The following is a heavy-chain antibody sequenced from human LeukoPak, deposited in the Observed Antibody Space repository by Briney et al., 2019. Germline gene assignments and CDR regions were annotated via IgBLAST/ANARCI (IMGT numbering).Heavy chain of an antibody. CDR2: INDNGDGT. J-gene: IGHJ4*02. CDR3: VKDRGNHVTDY. CDR1: GFTFSSYA. V-gene: IGHV3-23*01. Sequence: PGGSLRLSCAASGFTFSSYAMSWVRQAPGKGLKWVSTINDNGDGTYYADSVKGRFTISRDNSYNTVSLQMNSLRDEDTAVYYCVKDRGNHVTDYWGQGTLVTVSS. D-gene: IGHD1-14*01.